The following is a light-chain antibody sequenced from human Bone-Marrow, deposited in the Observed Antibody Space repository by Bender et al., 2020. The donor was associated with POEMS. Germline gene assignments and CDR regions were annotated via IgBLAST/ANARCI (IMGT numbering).Light chain of an antibody. Sequence: QSALTQPASVSGSPGQPITISCTGTTSDVGSYELVSWYQQHPGKAPKLIIYEVNERPSGVSNRFSGSKSGNTASLTISGLQAEDEADYYCCSYAGETSVVFGGGTKVTVL. CDR1: TSDVGSYEL. J-gene: IGLJ2*01. V-gene: IGLV2-23*02. CDR2: EVN. CDR3: CSYAGETSVV.